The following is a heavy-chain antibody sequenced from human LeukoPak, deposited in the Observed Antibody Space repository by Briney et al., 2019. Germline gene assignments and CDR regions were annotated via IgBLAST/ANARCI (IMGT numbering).Heavy chain of an antibody. CDR2: ISWNSGSI. CDR3: AKASRVVAATSPVDY. V-gene: IGHV3-9*01. D-gene: IGHD2-15*01. CDR1: GFTFDDYA. Sequence: RTGGSLRLSYAASGFTFDDYAMHWVRQAPGKGLEWVSGISWNSGSIGYADSVKGRFTISRDNAKNSLYLQMNSLRAEDTALYYCAKASRVVAATSPVDYWGQGTLVTVSS. J-gene: IGHJ4*02.